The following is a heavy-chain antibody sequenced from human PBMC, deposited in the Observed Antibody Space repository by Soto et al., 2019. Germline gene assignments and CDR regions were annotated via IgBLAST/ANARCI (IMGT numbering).Heavy chain of an antibody. J-gene: IGHJ6*02. CDR1: GFTFSSYG. CDR2: IWYDGSNK. CDR3: ARDQRGDGMDI. Sequence: QVQLVESGGGMVQPGRSLRLSCAASGFTFSSYGMHWVRQAPGKGLEWVAVIWYDGSNKYYADSVKGRFTISRDNSKNTLYLQMNSLRAEDTAVYYCARDQRGDGMDIWGQGTTVTVSS. V-gene: IGHV3-33*01.